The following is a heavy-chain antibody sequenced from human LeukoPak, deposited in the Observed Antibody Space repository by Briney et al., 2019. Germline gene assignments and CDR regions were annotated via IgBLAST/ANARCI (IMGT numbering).Heavy chain of an antibody. J-gene: IGHJ4*02. CDR1: GYXFTSYW. Sequence: GESLKISCNGSGYXFTSYWIGWVRQMPGKGLEWMGIIYPGDSDTRYSPSFQGQVTISADKSISTAYLQWSSLKASDTAMYYCARQNTMDGGVITFDNWGQGTLVTVSS. CDR3: ARQNTMDGGVITFDN. D-gene: IGHD3-10*01. CDR2: IYPGDSDT. V-gene: IGHV5-51*01.